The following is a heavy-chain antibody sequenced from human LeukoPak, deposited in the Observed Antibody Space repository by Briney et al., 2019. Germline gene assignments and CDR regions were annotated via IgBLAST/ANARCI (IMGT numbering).Heavy chain of an antibody. CDR1: SGSIRIRNYY. Sequence: SETLSLTCTVSSGSIRIRNYYWGWIRQPPGKGLEWIGYIYYSGSTNYNPSLKSRVTISVDTSKNQFSLKLSSVTAADTAVYYCARDRGYFDLWGRGTLVTVSS. CDR2: IYYSGST. CDR3: ARDRGYFDL. V-gene: IGHV4-61*01. J-gene: IGHJ2*01.